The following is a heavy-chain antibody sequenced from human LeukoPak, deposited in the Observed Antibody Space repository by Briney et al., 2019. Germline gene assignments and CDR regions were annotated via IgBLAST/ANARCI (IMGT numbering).Heavy chain of an antibody. J-gene: IGHJ5*02. CDR3: AREPPFGFTIVRGVLLPPSNKFDP. CDR1: GYSISSGYY. V-gene: IGHV4-38-2*02. CDR2: IYHSGST. Sequence: SETLSLTCTVSGYSISSGYYWGWIRQPPGKGLEWIGSIYHSGSTYYNPSLKSRVTISVDTSNNQFFLKLISVTAAGTAVYYCAREPPFGFTIVRGVLLPPSNKFDPWGQGTLVTVSS. D-gene: IGHD3-10*01.